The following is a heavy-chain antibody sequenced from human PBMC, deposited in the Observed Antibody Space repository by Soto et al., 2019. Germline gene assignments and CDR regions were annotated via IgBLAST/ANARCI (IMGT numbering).Heavy chain of an antibody. Sequence: QVQLVQSGAEVKKPGSSVKVSCKASGGTFSSYAISWVRQAPGQGLEWMGWMNPTSGSTGYAQKFQGRVTMTRDTSLSTAYMELNSLRSEDTAVYYCSRRNERASDFWGQGTMVTVSS. J-gene: IGHJ4*02. CDR1: GGTFSSYA. CDR3: SRRNERASDF. V-gene: IGHV1-8*02. D-gene: IGHD1-1*01. CDR2: MNPTSGST.